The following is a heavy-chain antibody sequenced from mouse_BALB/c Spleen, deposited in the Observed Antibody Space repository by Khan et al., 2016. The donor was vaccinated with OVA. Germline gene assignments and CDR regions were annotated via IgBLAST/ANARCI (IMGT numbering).Heavy chain of an antibody. J-gene: IGHJ3*01. CDR3: ARGLNYYGSGFAY. CDR2: INTSTGEP. CDR1: GYTFTNFG. D-gene: IGHD1-1*01. V-gene: IGHV9-1*02. Sequence: QFQLVQSGPELKKPGETVKISCKASGYTFTNFGMNWVKQAPGKALKWMGWINTSTGEPTYADDFKGRFAFSLETSASTAYLQINNLKNEDMATYFCARGLNYYGSGFAYWGQGTLVTVSA.